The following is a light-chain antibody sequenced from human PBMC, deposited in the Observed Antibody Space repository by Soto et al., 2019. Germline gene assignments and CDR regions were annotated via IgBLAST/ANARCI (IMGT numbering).Light chain of an antibody. J-gene: IGKJ1*01. CDR3: QQYGSLSWT. CDR1: QSVSNTY. V-gene: IGKV3-20*01. CDR2: GAS. Sequence: EIVMTQSPGTLSLSPGDTATLSCRASQSVSNTYLAWYQQKPGQAPRLLIHGASTRATGVPDRFSGSGSGTDFTLTISRLEPEDFAVYHCQQYGSLSWTFGQGTKVDIK.